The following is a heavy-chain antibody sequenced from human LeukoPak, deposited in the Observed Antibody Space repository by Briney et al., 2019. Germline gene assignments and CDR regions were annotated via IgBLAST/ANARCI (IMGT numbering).Heavy chain of an antibody. V-gene: IGHV4-4*07. Sequence: SETLSLTCTVSGGSLRRYFWGWVRQPAGKGLEWIGRIYTTGATFYNPSLKTRLTMSIDTSKNQFSLRLTSVVAADTAVYYCARQGYTASYYFLDYWSQGTLVSVSS. CDR3: ARQGYTASYYFLDY. CDR1: GGSLRRYF. J-gene: IGHJ4*02. D-gene: IGHD1-26*01. CDR2: IYTTGAT.